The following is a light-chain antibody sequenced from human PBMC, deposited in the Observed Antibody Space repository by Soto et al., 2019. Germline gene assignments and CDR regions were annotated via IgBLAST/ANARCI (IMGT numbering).Light chain of an antibody. CDR1: QSISTW. J-gene: IGKJ2*01. V-gene: IGKV1-5*03. CDR3: QQYNSYPYT. Sequence: DIQMTQSPSTLSASIGDRVTITCRASQSISTWLAWYQQKPGKAPKLLIYKASSLESGVPSRFSGSGSGTEFTLTISSLQPDDFATYYCQQYNSYPYTFGQGTKLEIK. CDR2: KAS.